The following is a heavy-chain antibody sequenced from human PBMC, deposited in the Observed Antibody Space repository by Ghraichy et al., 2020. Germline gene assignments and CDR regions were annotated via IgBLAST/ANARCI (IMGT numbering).Heavy chain of an antibody. Sequence: SGPTLVKPTQTLTLTCTFSGFSLSTSGMCVSWIRQPPGKALEWLARIDWDDDKYYSTSLKTRLTISKDTSKNQVVLTMTNMDPVDTATYYCARIRKSYYYYYGMDVWGQGTTVTVSS. V-gene: IGHV2-70*11. CDR2: IDWDDDK. J-gene: IGHJ6*02. CDR1: GFSLSTSGMC. CDR3: ARIRKSYYYYYGMDV.